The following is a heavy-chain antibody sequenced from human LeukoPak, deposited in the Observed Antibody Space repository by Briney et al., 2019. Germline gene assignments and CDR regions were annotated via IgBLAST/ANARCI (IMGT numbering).Heavy chain of an antibody. V-gene: IGHV3-23*01. D-gene: IGHD3-10*01. J-gene: IGHJ6*02. CDR2: ISGSVGST. CDR1: GFTFSSYA. Sequence: GGSLRLSCAASGFTFSSYAVSWVRQAPGKGLEWVSAISGSVGSTYYADSVKGRFTISRDNSKNTLYLQMNSLRAEDTAVYYCAVPYYYGSGSYRAYSYYGMDVWGQGTTVTVSS. CDR3: AVPYYYGSGSYRAYSYYGMDV.